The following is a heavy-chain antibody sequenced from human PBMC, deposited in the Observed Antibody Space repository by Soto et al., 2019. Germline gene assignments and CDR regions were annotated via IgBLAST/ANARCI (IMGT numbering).Heavy chain of an antibody. J-gene: IGHJ4*02. CDR2: LTGSSSNT. V-gene: IGHV3-23*01. CDR1: GFSCRNYA. D-gene: IGHD3-9*01. Sequence: GGSLRLSCAASGFSCRNYAMSLFRQAPGSGLEWISTLTGSSSNTYYADSVKGRFAISRDNSRHTLYLQMHSLTAEDTAVYYCANGRATYGLLTHDYWGQGTLVTVSS. CDR3: ANGRATYGLLTHDY.